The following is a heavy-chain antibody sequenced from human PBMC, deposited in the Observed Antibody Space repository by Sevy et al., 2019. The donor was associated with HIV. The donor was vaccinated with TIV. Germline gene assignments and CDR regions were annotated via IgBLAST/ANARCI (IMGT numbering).Heavy chain of an antibody. CDR1: GFTVGSTY. V-gene: IGHV3-66*02. D-gene: IGHD2-15*01. CDR3: AREATRYCSGGDCSRRNYYFYMDI. Sequence: GGSLRLSCAASGFTVGSTYMSWVRQAPGKGLEWVSIIYSGGNTYYADSVKGRFIISRDDSRNTLYLQMNGLRGEDTAGYFCAREATRYCSGGDCSRRNYYFYMDIWGKGTTVTVSS. CDR2: IYSGGNT. J-gene: IGHJ6*03.